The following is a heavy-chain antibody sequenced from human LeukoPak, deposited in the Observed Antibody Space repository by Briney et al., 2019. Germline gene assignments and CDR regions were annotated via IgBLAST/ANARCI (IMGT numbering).Heavy chain of an antibody. CDR2: INHSGST. Sequence: PSETLSLTCAVYGWSFSGYYWSWICQPPGKGLEWIGEINHSGSTNYNPSLKSRVTISVDTSKNQFSLKLSSVTAADTAVYYCARGYDYVWGSYRSPYYFDYWGQGTLVTVSS. CDR1: GWSFSGYY. D-gene: IGHD3-16*02. V-gene: IGHV4-34*01. J-gene: IGHJ4*02. CDR3: ARGYDYVWGSYRSPYYFDY.